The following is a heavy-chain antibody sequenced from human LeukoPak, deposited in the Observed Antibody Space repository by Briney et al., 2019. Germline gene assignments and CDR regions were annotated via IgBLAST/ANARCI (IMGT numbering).Heavy chain of an antibody. V-gene: IGHV5-51*01. J-gene: IGHJ5*02. Sequence: GESLKISCKGSGYSFTSYWIGWVRQMPGKGLEWMEIIYPGDSDTRYSPSFQGQVTISADKSISTAYLQWSSLKASDTAMYYCARRGVSAPQGNWFDPWGQGTLVTVSS. CDR1: GYSFTSYW. CDR2: IYPGDSDT. CDR3: ARRGVSAPQGNWFDP. D-gene: IGHD3-10*01.